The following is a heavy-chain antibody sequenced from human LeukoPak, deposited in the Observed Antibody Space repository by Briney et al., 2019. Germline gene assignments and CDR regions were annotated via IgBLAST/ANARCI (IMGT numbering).Heavy chain of an antibody. Sequence: GGSLRLSCAASGFTFSSYGMHWVRQAPGKGLEWVTFIQYDGSNKYYADSVKGRFTISRDNSKNTLYLQMTSLRAEDTAFYYCAKLLRDVTIYDFWGHGALVTVSS. CDR3: AKLLRDVTIYDF. CDR2: IQYDGSNK. V-gene: IGHV3-30*02. D-gene: IGHD5-24*01. J-gene: IGHJ4*01. CDR1: GFTFSSYG.